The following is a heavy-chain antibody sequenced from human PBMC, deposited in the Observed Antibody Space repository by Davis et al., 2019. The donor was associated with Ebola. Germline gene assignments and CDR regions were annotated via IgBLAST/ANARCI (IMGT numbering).Heavy chain of an antibody. CDR2: ISSSSSYI. Sequence: PGGSLRLSCAASGFTFSSYSMNWVRQAPGKGLEWVSSISSSSSYIYYADSVKGRFTISRDNAKNSLYLQMNSLRAEDTAVYYCARSPPFYSSSSGWFDPWGQGTLVTVSS. D-gene: IGHD6-13*01. CDR3: ARSPPFYSSSSGWFDP. J-gene: IGHJ5*02. CDR1: GFTFSSYS. V-gene: IGHV3-21*01.